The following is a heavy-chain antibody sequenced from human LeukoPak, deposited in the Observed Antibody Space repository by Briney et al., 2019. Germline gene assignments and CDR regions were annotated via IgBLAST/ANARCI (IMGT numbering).Heavy chain of an antibody. J-gene: IGHJ4*02. Sequence: GGSLRLSCASSGFIFSSYSMNWVRQAPGKGLVWVSRTNADGSSTSYADSVEGRFTISRDNAKNTLYLQMNSLRAEDTAVYYCASARGSNYGSLGDWGQGTLVTVSS. CDR1: GFIFSSYS. CDR2: TNADGSST. CDR3: ASARGSNYGSLGD. V-gene: IGHV3-74*01. D-gene: IGHD5-18*01.